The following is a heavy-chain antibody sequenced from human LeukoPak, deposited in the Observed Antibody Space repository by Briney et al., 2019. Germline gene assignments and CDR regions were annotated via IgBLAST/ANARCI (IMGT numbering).Heavy chain of an antibody. CDR2: IYGGGST. Sequence: GGSLRLSCAASGFTVSSNCMSWVRQAPGKGLEWVSVIYGGGSTYYADSVKGRFSISRDTSKNAVYLQMNSLRAEDTAVYYCARAQFYHDSSTYGPDYWGQGTLVTVSS. CDR3: ARAQFYHDSSTYGPDY. D-gene: IGHD3-22*01. V-gene: IGHV3-53*01. CDR1: GFTVSSNC. J-gene: IGHJ4*02.